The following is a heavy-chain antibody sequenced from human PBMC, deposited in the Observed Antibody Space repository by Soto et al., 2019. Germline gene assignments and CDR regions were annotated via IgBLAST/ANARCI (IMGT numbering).Heavy chain of an antibody. CDR3: ARDRGDRYGYGDCFDP. CDR2: IKQDGSEK. Sequence: GGSLRLSCAASGFTFSSYWMSWVRQAPAKGLEWVANIKQDGSEKYYVDSVKGRFTTSRDNAKNSLYLQMNSLSAEDTAVYYCARDRGDRYGYGDCFDPWGQGTLVTVSS. V-gene: IGHV3-7*01. D-gene: IGHD5-18*01. J-gene: IGHJ5*02. CDR1: GFTFSSYW.